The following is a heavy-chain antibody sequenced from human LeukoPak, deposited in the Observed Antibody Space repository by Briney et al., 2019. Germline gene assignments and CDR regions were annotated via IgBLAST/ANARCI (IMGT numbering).Heavy chain of an antibody. CDR3: ARDSSSFPNYFDY. CDR2: IYSDGTT. V-gene: IGHV3-53*01. Sequence: GGSLRLSCAASGFTVSSAYMSWVRQAPGKGLEWVSLIYSDGTTFYADSVKGRFAISTDNSKNTLYLQMSSLRAEDTAVYYCARDSSSFPNYFDYWGQGTLITVSS. J-gene: IGHJ4*02. D-gene: IGHD3-3*02. CDR1: GFTVSSAY.